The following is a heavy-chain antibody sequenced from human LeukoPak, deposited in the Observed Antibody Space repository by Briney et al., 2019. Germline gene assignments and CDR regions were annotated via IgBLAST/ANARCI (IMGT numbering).Heavy chain of an antibody. D-gene: IGHD1-26*01. Sequence: PSETLSLTCAVYGGSFSGYYWSWIRQPPGKGLEWIGEINHSGSTNYNPSLKSRVTISVDTSKNQFSLKLSSVTAADTAVYYCAIRGVGATYAYWGQGTLVTVSS. CDR3: AIRGVGATYAY. V-gene: IGHV4-34*01. J-gene: IGHJ4*02. CDR1: GGSFSGYY. CDR2: INHSGST.